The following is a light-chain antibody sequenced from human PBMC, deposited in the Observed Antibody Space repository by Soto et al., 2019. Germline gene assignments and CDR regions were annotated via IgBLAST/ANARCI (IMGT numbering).Light chain of an antibody. J-gene: IGKJ2*01. Sequence: EIVLTQSPGTLSLSPGERATLSCRASQTINSRDLAWYQQRAGQPPRLLLYGAPSRATGITDRFTGSGSGTDITLPIGRLESEDFPGYYCQQYDTFGQGTKLEIK. CDR3: QQYDT. V-gene: IGKV3-20*01. CDR2: GAP. CDR1: QTINSRD.